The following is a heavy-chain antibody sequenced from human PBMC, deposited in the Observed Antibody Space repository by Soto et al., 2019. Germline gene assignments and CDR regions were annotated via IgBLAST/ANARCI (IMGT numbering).Heavy chain of an antibody. J-gene: IGHJ3*02. CDR3: ARGTTIFGVVIMDAFDI. CDR1: GGSISSGGYY. V-gene: IGHV4-31*03. D-gene: IGHD3-3*01. CDR2: IYYSGRT. Sequence: QVQLQESGPGLVKPSQTLSLTCTVSGGSISSGGYYWSWIRQHPGKGLEWIGSIYYSGRTYYNPSLKRRVTISVDTSKNQFSLKLSSVAAADTAVYYCARGTTIFGVVIMDAFDIWGQGTMFTVAS.